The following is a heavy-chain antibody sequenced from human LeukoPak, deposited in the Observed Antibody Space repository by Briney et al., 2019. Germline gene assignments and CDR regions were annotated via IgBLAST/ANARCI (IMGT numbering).Heavy chain of an antibody. CDR2: IKSKTDGGTT. J-gene: IGHJ5*02. D-gene: IGHD7-27*01. CDR3: TTDWGRDP. V-gene: IGHV3-15*01. Sequence: GGSLRLSCAASGFTFSNAWMRWVRQAPGKGLEWVGLIKSKTDGGTTYYAAPVKGRFTMSRDDSKNTMYLQMNSLNTEDTGVYYCTTDWGRDPWGQGTLVTVSS. CDR1: GFTFSNAW.